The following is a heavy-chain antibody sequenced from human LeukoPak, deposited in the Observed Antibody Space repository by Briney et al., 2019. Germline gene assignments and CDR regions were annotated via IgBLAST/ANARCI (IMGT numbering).Heavy chain of an antibody. V-gene: IGHV4-4*07. D-gene: IGHD4-17*01. CDR3: ARSVPSRDYGSSSFDY. J-gene: IGHJ4*02. Sequence: SETLSLTCTVSGGSISSYYWSWVRQPAGKGLEWIGRIYTRGNTNYNPSLKSRVTMSVDTSKNQFSLKVNSLSAADTAMYYCARSVPSRDYGSSSFDYWGQGILVTVSS. CDR2: IYTRGNT. CDR1: GGSISSYY.